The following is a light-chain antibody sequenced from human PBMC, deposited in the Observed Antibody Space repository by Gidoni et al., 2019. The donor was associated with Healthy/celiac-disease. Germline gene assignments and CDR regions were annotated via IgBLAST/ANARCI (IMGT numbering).Light chain of an antibody. CDR3: QAWDSSTAV. V-gene: IGLV3-1*01. CDR1: KLGYKY. CDR2: QDS. J-gene: IGLJ2*01. Sequence: SYELTQPPSVSVSPGQTASITCSGDKLGYKYACWYQQKPGQSPVLVIYQDSQRPSGIPARFSGSSAGNTATLTISGTQAMDESDYYCQAWDSSTAVFGGGTKLTVL.